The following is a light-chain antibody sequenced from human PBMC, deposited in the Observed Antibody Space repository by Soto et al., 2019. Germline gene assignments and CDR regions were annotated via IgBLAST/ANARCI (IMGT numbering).Light chain of an antibody. J-gene: IGKJ5*01. CDR2: AAS. CDR1: QSVSSN. Sequence: MVMTQAPNTRSVSRGERATLSFGASQSVSSNLACYQKKPGQDPRLLIYAASTRATGIPASFIGGASGTQFRSAISALEIKHFSVFSCPHQVYSPLTFGEGTRLEIK. CDR3: PHQVYSPLT. V-gene: IGKV3-15*01.